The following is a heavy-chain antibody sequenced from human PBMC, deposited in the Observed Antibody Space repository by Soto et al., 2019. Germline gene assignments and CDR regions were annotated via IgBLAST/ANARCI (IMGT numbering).Heavy chain of an antibody. J-gene: IGHJ6*03. D-gene: IGHD2-15*01. Sequence: QVQLVQSGAEVKKPGSSVKISCTASGDTFNNRTFTWVRRVPGQGLEWMGRVIPLLDASNYAEKFQDRATITADKSTNTAYLELSGLKSEDSAIYYCASGKTQMTQDRMGSYYYMDVWGKGTTVTVSS. CDR3: ASGKTQMTQDRMGSYYYMDV. CDR2: VIPLLDAS. V-gene: IGHV1-69*08. CDR1: GDTFNNRT.